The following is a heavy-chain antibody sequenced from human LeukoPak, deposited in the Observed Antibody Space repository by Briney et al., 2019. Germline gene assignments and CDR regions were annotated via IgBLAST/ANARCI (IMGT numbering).Heavy chain of an antibody. J-gene: IGHJ4*02. Sequence: GGSLRLSCAASGFTFSSYSMNWVRQAPGEGLEWVSYIRSSGATIYYADSVRGRFTISRDNAKNSVYLQMNSLRDEDTAVYYCVRDPDALDYWGQGTLVTVSS. CDR1: GFTFSSYS. CDR2: IRSSGATI. V-gene: IGHV3-48*02. CDR3: VRDPDALDY.